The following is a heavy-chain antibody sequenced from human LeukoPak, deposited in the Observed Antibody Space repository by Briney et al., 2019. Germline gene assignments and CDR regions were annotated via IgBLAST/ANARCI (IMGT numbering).Heavy chain of an antibody. CDR1: GFTFDDCA. V-gene: IGHV3-23*01. CDR2: INSDGINT. CDR3: AKPARTDYADY. Sequence: GGSLRLSCAASGFTFDDCAMSWVRQTPGKGLEWVSRINSDGINTSYADSVKGRFTISRDNSKNTLYLQMNSLRAEDTAVYYCAKPARTDYADYWGQGTLVTVSS. J-gene: IGHJ4*02. D-gene: IGHD1-14*01.